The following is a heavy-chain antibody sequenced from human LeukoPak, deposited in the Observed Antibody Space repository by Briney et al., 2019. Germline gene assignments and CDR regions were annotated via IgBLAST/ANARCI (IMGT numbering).Heavy chain of an antibody. V-gene: IGHV3-23*01. Sequence: GESLRLSCVASGFTFSNHAMTWVRQAPGKGLEWVSAISADAVDTFYAPSVKGRFTISRDNSKNTMYLQINSLRAEDTAIYYCASLYDSSGYYPDWGQGTLVTVSS. CDR3: ASLYDSSGYYPD. CDR2: ISADAVDT. D-gene: IGHD3-22*01. CDR1: GFTFSNHA. J-gene: IGHJ4*02.